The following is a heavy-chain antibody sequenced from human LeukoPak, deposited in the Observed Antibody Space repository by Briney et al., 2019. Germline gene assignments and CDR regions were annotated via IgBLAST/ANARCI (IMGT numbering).Heavy chain of an antibody. Sequence: PGGSLRLSCAASGFTFSSYSMSWVRQAPGKGLEWVSAISGSGGSTYYADSVKGRFTISRDNSKNSLYLQMNSLRAEDTAVYYCAKDSSAVADAFDIWGQGTMVTVSS. V-gene: IGHV3-23*01. J-gene: IGHJ3*02. CDR3: AKDSSAVADAFDI. D-gene: IGHD6-19*01. CDR2: ISGSGGST. CDR1: GFTFSSYS.